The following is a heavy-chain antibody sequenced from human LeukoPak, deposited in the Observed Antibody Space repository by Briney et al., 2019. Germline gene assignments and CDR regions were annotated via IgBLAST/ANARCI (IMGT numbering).Heavy chain of an antibody. Sequence: SVKVSCKASGGTFSSYAISWVRQAPGQGLEWMGGIISIFGTANYAQKFQGRVTITADESTSTAYMELSSLRSEDTAVYYCARGRWRRGSATHYWFDPWGQGTLVTVSS. D-gene: IGHD4-23*01. J-gene: IGHJ5*02. V-gene: IGHV1-69*01. CDR3: ARGRWRRGSATHYWFDP. CDR2: IISIFGTA. CDR1: GGTFSSYA.